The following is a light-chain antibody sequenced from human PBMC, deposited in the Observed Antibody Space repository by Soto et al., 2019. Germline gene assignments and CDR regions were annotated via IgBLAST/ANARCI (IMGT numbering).Light chain of an antibody. CDR3: QPSNSYYP. V-gene: IGKV1-5*03. Sequence: DIQMNHSLSTLSASICDGVTIACRASQSISSWLAWYQQKPGKAPKLLIYKASSLESGVPSRFSGSGSGTEFTLTIISLQPDDFATYYCQPSNSYYPSGQVT. CDR2: KAS. CDR1: QSISSW. J-gene: IGKJ1*01.